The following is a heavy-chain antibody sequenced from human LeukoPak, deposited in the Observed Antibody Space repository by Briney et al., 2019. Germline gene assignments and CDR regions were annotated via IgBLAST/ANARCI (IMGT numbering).Heavy chain of an antibody. Sequence: PGGSLRLSCAASVHTFRSYAMSWVRQAPGKGLEWVSAISGSGGRTYYAASVKGRFTISRDNSKNTLYLQMHSVRAQNTAVFYCVEAAESGPRLSILSTHLYFDDYGMDVWGQGTTVTVSS. D-gene: IGHD2/OR15-2a*01. J-gene: IGHJ6*02. V-gene: IGHV3-23*01. CDR1: VHTFRSYA. CDR3: VEAAESGPRLSILSTHLYFDDYGMDV. CDR2: ISGSGGRT.